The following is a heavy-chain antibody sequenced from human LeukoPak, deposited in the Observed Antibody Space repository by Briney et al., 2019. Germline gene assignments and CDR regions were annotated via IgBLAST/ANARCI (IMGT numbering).Heavy chain of an antibody. CDR1: GFTVSSNY. Sequence: HPGGSLRLSCVVSGFTVSSNYMSWVRQAPGKGLEWVSAISISGSKTYYADSVKGRFTISRDNSKNTLYLQMNSLRAEDTAVYYCANEIRPNDYWGQGTQVTVSS. CDR3: ANEIRPNDY. V-gene: IGHV3-23*01. D-gene: IGHD4-17*01. J-gene: IGHJ4*02. CDR2: ISISGSKT.